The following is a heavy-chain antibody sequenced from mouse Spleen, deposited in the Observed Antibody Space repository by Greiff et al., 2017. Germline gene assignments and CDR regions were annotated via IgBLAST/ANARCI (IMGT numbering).Heavy chain of an antibody. Sequence: EVHLVESGGGLVKLGGSLKLSCAASGFTFSSYAMSWVRQTPEKRLEWVATISSGGGNTYYPDSVKGRFTISRDNAKNTLYLQMSSLKSEDTAMYYCARHGRMDYPYAMDYWGQGTSVTVSS. J-gene: IGHJ4*01. CDR1: GFTFSSYA. CDR2: ISSGGGNT. V-gene: IGHV5-9-3*01. CDR3: ARHGRMDYPYAMDY. D-gene: IGHD2-10*02.